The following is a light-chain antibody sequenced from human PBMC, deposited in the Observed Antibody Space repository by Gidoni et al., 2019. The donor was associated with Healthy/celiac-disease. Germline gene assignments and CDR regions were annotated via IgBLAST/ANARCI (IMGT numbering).Light chain of an antibody. J-gene: IGLJ1*01. V-gene: IGLV2-11*01. CDR3: CSYAGSYSYV. Sequence: QSALTQPRSVSGSSGPSVTVPCTGTSSDVDGYNYVSWYQQHPGKAPKLMIYDVSKRPSGVPDRFSGSKSGNTASLTISGLQTEDEADYYCCSYAGSYSYVFGTGTEVTVL. CDR2: DVS. CDR1: SSDVDGYNY.